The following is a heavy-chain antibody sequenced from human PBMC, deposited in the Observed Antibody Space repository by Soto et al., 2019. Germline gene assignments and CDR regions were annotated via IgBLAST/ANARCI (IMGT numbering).Heavy chain of an antibody. D-gene: IGHD2-21*01. Sequence: GGSLRLSCATSGFPFSDYYMSWIRQAPGKGLEWLSHISPKSTYRNYADSVKGRFTISRDNTKSSLFLQMNSLGVEDTAVYYCARGGGGGMFEHWGQGVLVTVSS. V-gene: IGHV3-11*06. CDR3: ARGGGGGMFEH. J-gene: IGHJ4*02. CDR1: GFPFSDYY. CDR2: ISPKSTYR.